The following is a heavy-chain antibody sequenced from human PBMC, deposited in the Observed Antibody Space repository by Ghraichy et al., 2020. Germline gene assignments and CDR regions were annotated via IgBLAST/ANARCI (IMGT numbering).Heavy chain of an antibody. CDR2: IYYSGST. CDR1: GGSISSSSYY. Sequence: SQTLSLTCTVSGGSISSSSYYWGWIRQPPGKGLEWIGSIYYSGSTYYNPSLKSRVTISVDTSKNQFSLKLSSVTAADTAVYYCAREHRTGYTYGYVSFDDWGQGTLVTVSS. J-gene: IGHJ4*02. CDR3: AREHRTGYTYGYVSFDD. V-gene: IGHV4-39*07. D-gene: IGHD5-18*01.